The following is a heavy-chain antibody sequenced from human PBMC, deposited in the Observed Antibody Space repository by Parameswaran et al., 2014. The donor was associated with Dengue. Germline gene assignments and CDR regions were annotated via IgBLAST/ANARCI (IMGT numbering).Heavy chain of an antibody. CDR2: ISGSGGNT. V-gene: IGHV3-23*01. D-gene: IGHD1-7*01. CDR3: ARDGTPGYNWNYVPHYGMDV. J-gene: IGHJ6*02. Sequence: RWIRQPPGKGLEWVSVISGSGGNTYYADSVKGRFTISRDNSKNTLYLQMNSLRAEDTAVYYCARDGTPGYNWNYVPHYGMDVWGQGTTVTVSS.